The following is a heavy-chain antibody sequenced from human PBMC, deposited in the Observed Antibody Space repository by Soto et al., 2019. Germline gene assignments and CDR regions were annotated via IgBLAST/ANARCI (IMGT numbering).Heavy chain of an antibody. CDR2: IYATGTT. D-gene: IGHD1-1*01. J-gene: IGHJ5*02. CDR3: VRDGTKTLRDWFDP. Sequence: PSETLSLTCTVSGASISGVYWSWIRKSAGKGLEWIGRIYATGTTDYNPSLKSRVMMSVDTSKKQFSLKLRSVTAADTAVYYCVRDGTKTLRDWFDPWGQGILVTVSS. V-gene: IGHV4-4*07. CDR1: GASISGVY.